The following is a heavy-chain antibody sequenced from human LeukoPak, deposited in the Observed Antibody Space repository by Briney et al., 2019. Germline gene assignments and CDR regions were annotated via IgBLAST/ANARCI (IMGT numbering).Heavy chain of an antibody. Sequence: ASEKVSCKVSGHIITELSMHRVRQATGKWLEWMGGSDPEDGKTIYAQRFEGRVTMTEDTSTDTAYMEVSSLRSEDTAVYYCAAVGINYYESSGHYSRKKYNWFDPWGQGTLVTVSS. CDR2: SDPEDGKT. V-gene: IGHV1-24*01. CDR3: AAVGINYYESSGHYSRKKYNWFDP. D-gene: IGHD3-22*01. J-gene: IGHJ5*02. CDR1: GHIITELS.